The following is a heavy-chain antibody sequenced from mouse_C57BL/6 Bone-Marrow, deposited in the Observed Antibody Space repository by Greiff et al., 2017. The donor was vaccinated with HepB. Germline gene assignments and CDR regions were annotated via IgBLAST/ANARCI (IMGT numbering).Heavy chain of an antibody. V-gene: IGHV1-80*01. Sequence: QVQLKESGAELVKPGASVKISCKASGYAFSSYWMNWVKQRPGKGLEWIGQIYPGDGDTNYNGKFKGKATLTADKSSSTAYMQLSSLTSEDSAVYFCARGADDYDEAYWGQGTLVTVSA. CDR1: GYAFSSYW. D-gene: IGHD2-4*01. CDR3: ARGADDYDEAY. J-gene: IGHJ3*01. CDR2: IYPGDGDT.